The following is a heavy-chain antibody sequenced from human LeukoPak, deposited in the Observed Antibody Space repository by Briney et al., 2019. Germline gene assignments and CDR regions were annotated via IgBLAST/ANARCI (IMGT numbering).Heavy chain of an antibody. CDR2: IYYSGST. CDR1: GGSISSSSYY. Sequence: SETLSLTCTVSGGSISSSSYYWGWIRQPPGKGLEWIGSIYYSGSTYYNPSLKSRVTISVDTSKNQFSLKLSSVTAADTAVYYCARSGYYDSSSFDPWGQGTLVTVSS. D-gene: IGHD3-22*01. V-gene: IGHV4-39*01. CDR3: ARSGYYDSSSFDP. J-gene: IGHJ5*02.